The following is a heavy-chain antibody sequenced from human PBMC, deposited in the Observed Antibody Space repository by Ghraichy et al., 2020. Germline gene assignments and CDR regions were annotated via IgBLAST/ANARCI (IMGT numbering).Heavy chain of an antibody. CDR2: IRNDGSQK. V-gene: IGHV3-30*09. Sequence: GGSLRLSCVASGFTFSNYAMRWVRQAPGKGLEWVAFIRNDGSQKYYADSVRGRFAISRDNSKNTLFVQMNSLITEDTAVYYCARDTSTGWWEVDYWGQGTLVTGSS. CDR1: GFTFSNYA. CDR3: ARDTSTGWWEVDY. D-gene: IGHD6-19*01. J-gene: IGHJ4*02.